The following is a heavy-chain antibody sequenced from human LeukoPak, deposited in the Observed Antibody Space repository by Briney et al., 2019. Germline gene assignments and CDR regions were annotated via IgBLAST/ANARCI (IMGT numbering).Heavy chain of an antibody. CDR3: ARVTTDYGDANYFDL. CDR1: GGSLRSYY. J-gene: IGHJ2*01. Sequence: SETLSLTCTASGGSLRSYYWSWIRQPPGKGLEWIGYIYYTGSTNYNPSLKSRVTMSVDTSKNQFSLKLSSVTVADTAVYYCARVTTDYGDANYFDLWGRGTLVTVSS. CDR2: IYYTGST. V-gene: IGHV4-59*01. D-gene: IGHD4-17*01.